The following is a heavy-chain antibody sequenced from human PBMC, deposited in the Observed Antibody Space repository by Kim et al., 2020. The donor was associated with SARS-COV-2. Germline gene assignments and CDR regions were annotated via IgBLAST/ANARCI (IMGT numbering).Heavy chain of an antibody. Sequence: SVKVSCKASGFTFSKSAVQWVRQARGQRLEWIGWILVGNGNRDYAPKFQGRVAITRDTSTSTAYLELRSLRFDDTAVYYCAADSTGAFYDSSQTYYYYGMDVWGQGTTVTVSS. CDR3: AADSTGAFYDSSQTYYYYGMDV. V-gene: IGHV1-58*01. J-gene: IGHJ6*02. CDR1: GFTFSKSA. CDR2: ILVGNGNR. D-gene: IGHD3-9*01.